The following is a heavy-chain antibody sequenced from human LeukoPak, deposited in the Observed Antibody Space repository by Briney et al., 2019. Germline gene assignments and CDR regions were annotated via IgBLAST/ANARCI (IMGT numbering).Heavy chain of an antibody. CDR1: GFTFSSYS. J-gene: IGHJ4*02. D-gene: IGHD6-13*01. Sequence: GGSLRLSCAASGFTFSSYSMNWVRQAPGKGLEWVSSISSSSSCIYYADSVKGRFTISRDNAKNSLYLQMNSLRAEDTAVYYCARDSSSWGGFDYWGQGTLVTVSS. CDR3: ARDSSSWGGFDY. V-gene: IGHV3-21*01. CDR2: ISSSSSCI.